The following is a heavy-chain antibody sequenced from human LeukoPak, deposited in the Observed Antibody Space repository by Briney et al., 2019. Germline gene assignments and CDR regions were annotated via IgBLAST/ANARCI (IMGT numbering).Heavy chain of an antibody. CDR1: VFTFSRFW. J-gene: IGHJ4*02. CDR2: IKQDGSEK. CDR3: ARDGTYTDYDPDFDI. V-gene: IGHV3-7*04. Sequence: GGSLRLSCAASVFTFSRFWMSWVRQSPGKGLEWVANIKQDGSEKYYVDSVKGRFTISRDNAKNSLYLQMNSLRAEDTAVFYCARDGTYTDYDPDFDIWGQGTLVTVSS. D-gene: IGHD5-12*01.